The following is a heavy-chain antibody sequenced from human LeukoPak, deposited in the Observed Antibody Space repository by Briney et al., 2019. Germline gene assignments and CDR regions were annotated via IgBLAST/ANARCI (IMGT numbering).Heavy chain of an antibody. CDR2: IWYDGSNK. V-gene: IGHV3-33*01. D-gene: IGHD3-22*01. CDR1: GFTFSSYG. CDR3: AITMIVVVYDQYYYYGMDV. Sequence: GGSLRLSCAASGFTFSSYGMHWVRQAPGKGLEWVAVIWYDGSNKYYADSVKGRFTISRDNSKNTLYLQMNSLRAEDTSFLAGAITMIVVVYDQYYYYGMDVWGQGTTVTVSS. J-gene: IGHJ6*02.